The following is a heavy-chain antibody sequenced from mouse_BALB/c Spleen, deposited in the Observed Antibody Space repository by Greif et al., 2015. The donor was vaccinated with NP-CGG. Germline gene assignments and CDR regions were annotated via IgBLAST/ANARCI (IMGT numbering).Heavy chain of an antibody. J-gene: IGHJ3*01. CDR1: GFTFSSYW. CDR2: IRLKSDNYAT. Sequence: EVQGVESGGGLVQPGGSMKLSCVASGFTFSSYWMSWVRQSPEKGLEWVAEIRLKSDNYATHYAESVKGKFTISRDDSKSRLYLQMNSLRAEDTGIYYCTPYYGNYGFAYWGQGTLVTVSA. V-gene: IGHV6-6*02. CDR3: TPYYGNYGFAY. D-gene: IGHD2-10*01.